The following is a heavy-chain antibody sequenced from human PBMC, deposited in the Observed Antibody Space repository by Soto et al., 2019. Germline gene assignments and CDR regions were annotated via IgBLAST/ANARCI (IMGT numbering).Heavy chain of an antibody. CDR3: AKGPRISYYGSGSYYIPY. Sequence: EVQLLESGGGLVQPGGSLRLSCAASGFTFSSYAMSWVRQAPGKGLEWVSAISGSGGSTYYADSVKGRFTISRDNSKNMMYLQMNSLSAEDTAVYYCAKGPRISYYGSGSYYIPYWGQGTLVTVSS. J-gene: IGHJ4*02. V-gene: IGHV3-23*01. D-gene: IGHD3-10*01. CDR2: ISGSGGST. CDR1: GFTFSSYA.